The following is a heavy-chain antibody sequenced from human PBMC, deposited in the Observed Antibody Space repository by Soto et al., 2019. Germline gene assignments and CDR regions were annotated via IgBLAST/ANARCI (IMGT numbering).Heavy chain of an antibody. D-gene: IGHD5-18*01. J-gene: IGHJ3*02. CDR2: ISYDGSNK. CDR1: GFTFSSYG. V-gene: IGHV3-30*18. CDR3: AKDLHRGYSYGPQDDAFDI. Sequence: QVQLVESGGGVVQPGRSLRLSCAASGFTFSSYGMHWVRQAPGKGLEWVAVISYDGSNKYYADSVKGRFTISRDNSKNTLYLQMNSLRAEDTAVYYCAKDLHRGYSYGPQDDAFDIWGQGTMVTVSS.